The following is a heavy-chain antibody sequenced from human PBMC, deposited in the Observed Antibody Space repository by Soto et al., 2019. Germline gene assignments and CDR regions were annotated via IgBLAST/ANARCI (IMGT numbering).Heavy chain of an antibody. CDR3: ARERKFDFWRKGLDV. J-gene: IGHJ6*02. CDR1: GYTFTTYD. D-gene: IGHD3-3*01. CDR2: MDPNSGST. V-gene: IGHV1-8*01. Sequence: QAPLVQSGAEVRKPGASVQVSCKASGYTFTTYDINWVRQAPGQGLEWLGWMDPNSGSTGYAQNFQGRITMTRNISRNTAHMELSSLQSEDTAVYYCARERKFDFWRKGLDVWGQGTTVTVSS.